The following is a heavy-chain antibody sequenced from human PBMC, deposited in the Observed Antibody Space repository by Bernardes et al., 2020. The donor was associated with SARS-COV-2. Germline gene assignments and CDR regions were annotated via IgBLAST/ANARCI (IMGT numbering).Heavy chain of an antibody. CDR2: ISGGGDT. Sequence: GGSLRLSCAASGFTFSGFAMSWVRQAPGTGLEWVSTISGGGDTYYADAVKGRFTISRDSSKSTLFLQMNSLRAEDTAIYYCAKATVTTNALLDYWGQGTLVTVSS. J-gene: IGHJ4*02. V-gene: IGHV3-23*01. CDR3: AKATVTTNALLDY. D-gene: IGHD4-17*01. CDR1: GFTFSGFA.